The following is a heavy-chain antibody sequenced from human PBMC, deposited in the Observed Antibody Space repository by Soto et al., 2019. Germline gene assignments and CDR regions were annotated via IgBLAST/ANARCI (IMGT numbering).Heavy chain of an antibody. Sequence: GGSLRLSCAASGFTFSSYDMHWVRQATGKGLEWVSAIGTAGDTYYPGSVKGRFTISRENAKNCLYLQMNSLRAEDTAVYYCARENRGYSYGSRLYYFDYWGQGTLVTVSS. CDR2: IGTAGDT. D-gene: IGHD5-18*01. J-gene: IGHJ4*02. CDR3: ARENRGYSYGSRLYYFDY. V-gene: IGHV3-13*01. CDR1: GFTFSSYD.